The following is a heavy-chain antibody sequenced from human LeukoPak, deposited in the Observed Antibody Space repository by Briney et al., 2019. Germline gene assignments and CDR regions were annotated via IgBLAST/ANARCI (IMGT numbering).Heavy chain of an antibody. CDR2: TRNKANSYTT. CDR1: GFTFSDHY. J-gene: IGHJ4*02. D-gene: IGHD6-13*01. CDR3: AKDRRPNSYSSSWLDY. Sequence: GGSLRLSCAASGFTFSDHYMDWVRQAPGKGLEWVGRTRNKANSYTTEYAASVKGRFTISRDDSKNSLYLQMNSLKTEDTAVYYCAKDRRPNSYSSSWLDYWGQGTLITVSS. V-gene: IGHV3-72*01.